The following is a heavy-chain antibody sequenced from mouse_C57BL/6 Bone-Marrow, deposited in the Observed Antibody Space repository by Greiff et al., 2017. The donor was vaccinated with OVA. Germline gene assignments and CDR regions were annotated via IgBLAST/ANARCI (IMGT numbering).Heavy chain of an antibody. D-gene: IGHD1-1*01. V-gene: IGHV7-3*01. CDR1: GFTFTDYY. CDR3: ARSYSYGSLFDY. Sequence: EVNLVESGGGLVQPGGSLSLSCAASGFTFTDYYMSWVRQPPGKALEWLGFIRNKANGYTTEYSAPVKGRFTISRDNSQSILYLQMNALRAEDSATYYCARSYSYGSLFDYWGQGTTLTVSS. J-gene: IGHJ2*01. CDR2: IRNKANGYTT.